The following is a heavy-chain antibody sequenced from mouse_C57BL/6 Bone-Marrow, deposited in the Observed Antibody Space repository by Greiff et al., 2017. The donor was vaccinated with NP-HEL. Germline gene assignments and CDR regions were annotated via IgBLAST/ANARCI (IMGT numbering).Heavy chain of an antibody. CDR1: GFNIKDDY. Sequence: VQLQQSGAELVRPGDSVKLSCTASGFNIKDDYMHWVKQRPEQGLEWIGWIGPENGDSEYASKFQGKATITADTSSHPAYLQLSSLTSEDTAVYYCTTLDWFAYWGQGTLVTVSA. J-gene: IGHJ3*01. CDR3: TTLDWFAY. CDR2: IGPENGDS. V-gene: IGHV14-4*01.